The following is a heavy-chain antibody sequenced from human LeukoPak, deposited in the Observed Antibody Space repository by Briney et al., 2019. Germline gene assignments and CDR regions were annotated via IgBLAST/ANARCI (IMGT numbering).Heavy chain of an antibody. J-gene: IGHJ3*01. CDR2: VWYDGTNK. CDR3: VRGPIENAFDV. V-gene: IGHV3-33*01. D-gene: IGHD5-24*01. CDR1: GFPFNVYG. Sequence: GRSLRLSCAASGFPFNVYGMHWVRQAPGKGLEWVALVWYDGTNKYYADSVKVRFTISRDNSKNTLYLQMNSLRADDTAVYYCVRGPIENAFDVWGQGTMVTVSS.